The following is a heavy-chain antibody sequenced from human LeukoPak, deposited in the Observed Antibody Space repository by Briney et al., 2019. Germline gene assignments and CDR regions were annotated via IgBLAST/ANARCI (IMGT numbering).Heavy chain of an antibody. J-gene: IGHJ4*02. CDR2: ISGSGGST. V-gene: IGHV3-23*01. D-gene: IGHD3-22*01. CDR1: GFTFSSYA. CDR3: AKGDYYDSRFDY. Sequence: PGGSLRPSCAASGFTFSSYAMSWVRQAPGKGLEWVSAISGSGGSTYYADSVKGRFTISRDNSKNTLYLQMNSLRAEDTAVYYCAKGDYYDSRFDYWGQGTLVTVSS.